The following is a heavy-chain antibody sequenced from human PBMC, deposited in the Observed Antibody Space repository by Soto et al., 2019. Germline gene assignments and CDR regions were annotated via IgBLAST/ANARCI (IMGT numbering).Heavy chain of an antibody. CDR3: ARALKIPASGTYDY. D-gene: IGHD6-13*01. J-gene: IGHJ4*02. Sequence: WTWIRQPPGKGLEWIGYVYYTGSTNYNPSLKSRVTISVDTSRNQFSLKLSSMTAADTAVYYCARALKIPASGTYDYWGQGTLVTVSS. CDR2: VYYTGST. V-gene: IGHV4-59*01.